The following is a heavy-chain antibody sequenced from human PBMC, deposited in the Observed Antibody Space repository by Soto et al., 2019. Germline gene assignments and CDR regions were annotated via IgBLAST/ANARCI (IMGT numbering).Heavy chain of an antibody. D-gene: IGHD3-10*01. V-gene: IGHV3-74*01. Sequence: EVQLVESGGGLVQPGGSLRLSCAVSGFTFSSFWMHWVRQAPGEGLVWVSRINTDGSSTSYADSVKGLFTISRDNAKNTLYLKMNSLRVEDTAMYYCAKRGVDTFGLSYWGQGTLVTVSS. J-gene: IGHJ4*02. CDR2: INTDGSST. CDR3: AKRGVDTFGLSY. CDR1: GFTFSSFW.